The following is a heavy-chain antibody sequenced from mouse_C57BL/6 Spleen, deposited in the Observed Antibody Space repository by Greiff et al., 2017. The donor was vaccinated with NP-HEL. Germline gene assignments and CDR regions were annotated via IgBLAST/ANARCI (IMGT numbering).Heavy chain of an antibody. CDR1: GYTFTRYW. V-gene: IGHV1-64*01. Sequence: VQLPQPGAELVKPGASVKLSCQASGYTFTRYWMHWVKQRPGQGLEWIGMIHPNSGSTNYNEKFKSKATLTVDKSSSTAYMQLSHLTSEDSSVYFCARVVSYFDYWGQGTALTVSS. J-gene: IGHJ2*01. CDR2: IHPNSGST. CDR3: ARVVSYFDY. D-gene: IGHD1-1*01.